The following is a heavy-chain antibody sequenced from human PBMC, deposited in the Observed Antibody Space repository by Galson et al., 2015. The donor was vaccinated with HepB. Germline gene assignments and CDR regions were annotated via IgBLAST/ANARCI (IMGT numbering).Heavy chain of an antibody. J-gene: IGHJ4*02. V-gene: IGHV3-30*04. CDR3: ARSGTHIAAAGVVFFNY. CDR2: ISYDGSNK. Sequence: SLRLSCAASGFTFSSYAMHWVRQAPGKGLEWVAVISYDGSNKYYADSVKGRFTISRDNSKNTLHLQMNSLRAEDTAVYYCARSGTHIAAAGVVFFNYWGQGTLVTVSS. CDR1: GFTFSSYA. D-gene: IGHD6-13*01.